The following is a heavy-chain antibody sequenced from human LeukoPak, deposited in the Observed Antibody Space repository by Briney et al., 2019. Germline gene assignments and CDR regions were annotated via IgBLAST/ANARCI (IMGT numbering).Heavy chain of an antibody. Sequence: ASVKVSCKASGYTFTGYYMHLVRQAPGQGLEWMGWINPNSGGTNYAQKFQGRVTMTRDKSINAAYMELSRLRSDDRAVYNCARGYDSIDYWGQGTLVTVSS. J-gene: IGHJ4*02. CDR1: GYTFTGYY. V-gene: IGHV1-2*02. CDR2: INPNSGGT. D-gene: IGHD3-3*01. CDR3: ARGYDSIDY.